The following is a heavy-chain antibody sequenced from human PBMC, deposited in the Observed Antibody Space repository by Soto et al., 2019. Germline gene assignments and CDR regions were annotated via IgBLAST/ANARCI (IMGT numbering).Heavy chain of an antibody. CDR3: ARHPYCSGGSCYDNWFDP. D-gene: IGHD2-15*01. J-gene: IGHJ5*02. CDR1: GYTFTGYY. V-gene: IGHV1-2*04. Sequence: QVQLVQSGAEVKKPGASVKVSCKASGYTFTGYYMHWVRQAPGQGLEWMGWINPNSGGTNYAQKFQGWVTMTRDTSISTAYMELSRLRSDDTAVYYCARHPYCSGGSCYDNWFDPWGQGTLVTVSS. CDR2: INPNSGGT.